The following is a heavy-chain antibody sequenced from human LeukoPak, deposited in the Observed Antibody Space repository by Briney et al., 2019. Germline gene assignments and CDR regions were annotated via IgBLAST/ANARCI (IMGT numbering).Heavy chain of an antibody. Sequence: PSGTLSLTCTVSGGSISSSTWWSWVRQPPGKGLECIGEIHHSGTTNYNPSLKCRVTISVDTSKNQFSLKLSSVTAADTAVYYCARHAGLVARYYYYYMDVWGKGTTVTISS. V-gene: IGHV4-4*02. D-gene: IGHD2-2*01. CDR3: ARHAGLVARYYYYYMDV. CDR1: GGSISSSTW. CDR2: IHHSGTT. J-gene: IGHJ6*03.